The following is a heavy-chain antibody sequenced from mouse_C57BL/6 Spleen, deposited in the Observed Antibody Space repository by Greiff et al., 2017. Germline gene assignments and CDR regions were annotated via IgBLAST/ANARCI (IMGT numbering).Heavy chain of an antibody. CDR1: GYTFTSYW. CDR2: IYPSDSET. J-gene: IGHJ3*01. CDR3: ARVFYYSNPWFAY. Sequence: VQLQQPGAELVRPGSSVKLSCKASGYTFTSYWMDWVKQRPGQGLEWIGNIYPSDSETHYNQKFKDKATLTVDKSSSTAYMQLSSLTSEDSAVYYCARVFYYSNPWFAYWGQGTLVTVSA. D-gene: IGHD2-5*01. V-gene: IGHV1-61*01.